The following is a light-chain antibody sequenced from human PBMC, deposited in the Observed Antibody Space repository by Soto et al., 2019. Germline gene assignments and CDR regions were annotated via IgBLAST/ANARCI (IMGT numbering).Light chain of an antibody. CDR1: QVITND. Sequence: IQMTQSPSSLSASVGDRLSITCRASQVITNDLGWYQQKPGKAPKRLIYAASTLQSGVPSRFSGSGSGTEFTLTISSLQPEDVATYYCQQYNSYWTFGQGTKVDIK. J-gene: IGKJ1*01. CDR2: AAS. V-gene: IGKV1-17*01. CDR3: QQYNSYWT.